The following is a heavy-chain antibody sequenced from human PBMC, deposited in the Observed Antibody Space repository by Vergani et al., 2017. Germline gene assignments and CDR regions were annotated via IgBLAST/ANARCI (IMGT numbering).Heavy chain of an antibody. CDR2: IIPILGIA. CDR3: ARDQVGGSGSYYPHGFDY. CDR1: GGTFSSYT. Sequence: QVQLVQSGAEVKKPGSSVKVSCKASGGTFSSYTISWVRQAPGQGLEWMGRIIPILGIANYAQKFQGRVTITADKSTSTAYMELSSLSSEDTAVYYCARDQVGGSGSYYPHGFDYWGQGTLVTVSS. V-gene: IGHV1-69*08. J-gene: IGHJ4*02. D-gene: IGHD3-10*01.